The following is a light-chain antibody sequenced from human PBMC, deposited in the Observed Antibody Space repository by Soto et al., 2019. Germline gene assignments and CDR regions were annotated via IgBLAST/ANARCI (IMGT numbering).Light chain of an antibody. CDR1: QDIATY. J-gene: IGKJ2*01. Sequence: DIQITHSPSSLSASVGDRVTITCQSSQDIATYLNWFQQKPGKAPKLLIYDASNLETGVPSRFSGSSSGTQFTFTINSLQPEDVATYYCQQYDNLVYTFGQGTKVDIK. CDR3: QQYDNLVYT. V-gene: IGKV1-33*01. CDR2: DAS.